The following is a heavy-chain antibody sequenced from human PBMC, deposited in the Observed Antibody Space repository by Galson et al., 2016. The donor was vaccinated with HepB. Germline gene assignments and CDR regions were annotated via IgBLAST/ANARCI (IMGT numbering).Heavy chain of an antibody. V-gene: IGHV3-73*01. CDR3: TRTGVAVAGSMGYYYYYMDV. D-gene: IGHD6-19*01. J-gene: IGHJ6*03. CDR1: GFTFSDST. CDR2: IRSKSNNFAT. Sequence: SLRLSCAASGFTFSDSTINWVRQAPGKGLEWIGRIRSKSNNFATAYAASVKGRFNISRDDSKNTAYLQMSSLKTEDTAVYYCTRTGVAVAGSMGYYYYYMDVWGKGTTVTVSS.